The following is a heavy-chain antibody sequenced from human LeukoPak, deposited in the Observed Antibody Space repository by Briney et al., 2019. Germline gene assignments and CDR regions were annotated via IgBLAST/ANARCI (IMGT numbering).Heavy chain of an antibody. CDR1: GYTFTSYG. D-gene: IGHD2-15*01. V-gene: IGHV1-18*04. CDR3: ARAGIVVVVAATTDAFDI. CDR2: ISAYNGNT. J-gene: IGHJ3*02. Sequence: RGASVKVSCTASGYTFTSYGISWVRQAPGQGLEWMGWISAYNGNTNYAQILQGRVTMTTDTSTSTAYMELRSLRSDDTAVYYCARAGIVVVVAATTDAFDIWGQGTMVTVSS.